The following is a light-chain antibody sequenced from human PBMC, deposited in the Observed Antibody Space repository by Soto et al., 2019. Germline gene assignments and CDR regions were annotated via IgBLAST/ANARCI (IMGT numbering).Light chain of an antibody. CDR1: QSISSY. V-gene: IGKV1-39*01. CDR2: AAS. CDR3: QQSYSTPIT. Sequence: DIQMTQSPSSLSASVADRVTITCRASQSISSYLNWYQQKPGKXPKLXIYAASSLQSGVPSRFSGSGSGTDFTLTISSLQPEDFATYYCQQSYSTPITFGQGTRLEIK. J-gene: IGKJ5*01.